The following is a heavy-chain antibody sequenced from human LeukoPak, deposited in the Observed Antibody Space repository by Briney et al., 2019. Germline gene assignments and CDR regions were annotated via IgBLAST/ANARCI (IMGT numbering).Heavy chain of an antibody. Sequence: SVKVSCKASGGTFSSYAISWVRQAPGQGLEWMGGIIPIFGTANYVQKFQGRVTITADESTSTAYMELSSLRSEDTAVYYCARTHDYGDERPYYFDYWGQGTLVTVSS. V-gene: IGHV1-69*13. CDR3: ARTHDYGDERPYYFDY. J-gene: IGHJ4*02. CDR1: GGTFSSYA. D-gene: IGHD4-17*01. CDR2: IIPIFGTA.